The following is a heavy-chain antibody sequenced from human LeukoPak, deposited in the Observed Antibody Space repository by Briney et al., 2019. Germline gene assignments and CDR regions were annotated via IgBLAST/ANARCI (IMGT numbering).Heavy chain of an antibody. CDR3: AGDPILVVPGAKKYYYYYGMDV. V-gene: IGHV3-33*01. D-gene: IGHD2-2*01. CDR2: IWYDGSNK. CDR1: GFTFSIYG. Sequence: GGSLRLSCAASGFTFSIYGIHWVRQAPGKGLEWVAVIWYDGSNKYYADSVKGRFTISRDNSKNTLYLQMNSLRAEDTAVYYCAGDPILVVPGAKKYYYYYGMDVWGQGTTVTVSS. J-gene: IGHJ6*02.